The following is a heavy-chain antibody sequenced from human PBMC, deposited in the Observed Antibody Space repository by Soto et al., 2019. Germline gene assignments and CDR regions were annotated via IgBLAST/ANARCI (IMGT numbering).Heavy chain of an antibody. CDR3: AKVGFPYSYGYLFDY. CDR2: IKSKTDGGTT. D-gene: IGHD5-18*01. J-gene: IGHJ4*02. CDR1: GFTFSNAW. V-gene: IGHV3-15*07. Sequence: GWSLRLSCAASGFTFSNAWMSWVRQAPGKGLEWVGRIKSKTDGGTTDYAAPVKGRFTISRDDSKNTLYLQMNSLKTEDTAVYYCAKVGFPYSYGYLFDYWGQGTLVTVSS.